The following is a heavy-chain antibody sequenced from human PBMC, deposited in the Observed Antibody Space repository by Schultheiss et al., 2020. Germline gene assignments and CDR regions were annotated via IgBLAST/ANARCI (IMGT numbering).Heavy chain of an antibody. V-gene: IGHV3-30*02. D-gene: IGHD5-12*01. CDR3: AKPKNGGYRYYYYGMDV. Sequence: GESLKISCAASGFTFSSYGMHWVRQAPGKGLEWVAFIRYDGSNKYYADSVKGRFTISRDNSKNTLYLQMNSLRAEDTAVYYCAKPKNGGYRYYYYGMDVWGQGTTVTVSS. CDR1: GFTFSSYG. CDR2: IRYDGSNK. J-gene: IGHJ6*02.